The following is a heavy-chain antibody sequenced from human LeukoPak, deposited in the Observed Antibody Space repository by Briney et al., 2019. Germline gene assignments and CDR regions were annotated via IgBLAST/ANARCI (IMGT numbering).Heavy chain of an antibody. J-gene: IGHJ4*02. Sequence: GASVKVSCKASGYTFTSYYMHWVRQAPGQGLEWMGIINPSGGSTGYAQKFQGRVTMTRDMSTSTVYMELSSLRSEDTAVYYCARDPNYYDSSGYYLYFDYWGQGTLVTVSS. CDR3: ARDPNYYDSSGYYLYFDY. CDR2: INPSGGST. V-gene: IGHV1-46*01. CDR1: GYTFTSYY. D-gene: IGHD3-22*01.